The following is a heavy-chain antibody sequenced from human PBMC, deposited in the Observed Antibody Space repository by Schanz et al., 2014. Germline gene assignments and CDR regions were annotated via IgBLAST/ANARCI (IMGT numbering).Heavy chain of an antibody. V-gene: IGHV3-11*01. Sequence: HVQLVESGGGLVKPGGSLRLSCAASGFIFNDYYMNWIRQAPGKGLEWLSYISRDGTTSYYADSVKGRFTISRDNAKNSLYLEMTSLRGEDTAVYYCARDKGGYYPFDYWGRGTLVTVSS. CDR3: ARDKGGYYPFDY. J-gene: IGHJ4*02. CDR1: GFIFNDYY. D-gene: IGHD3-3*01. CDR2: ISRDGTTS.